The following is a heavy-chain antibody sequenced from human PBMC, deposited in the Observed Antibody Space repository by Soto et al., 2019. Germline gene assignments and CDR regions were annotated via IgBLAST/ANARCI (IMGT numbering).Heavy chain of an antibody. CDR1: DHTFTYYG. V-gene: IGHV1-18*03. D-gene: IGHD2-8*01. CDR2: ISGYRGNT. J-gene: IGHJ6*02. Sequence: QVQLLQSGGEVKKPGATVKVTCNSSDHTFTYYGSNWVRRAPGQGLEWMGWISGYRGNTKYAQKFQVRVTMNADTSTRTAYMEMRSLTYDDVAFYFWAATGVHYCGLDVWGQGTTVTVSS. CDR3: AATGVHYCGLDV.